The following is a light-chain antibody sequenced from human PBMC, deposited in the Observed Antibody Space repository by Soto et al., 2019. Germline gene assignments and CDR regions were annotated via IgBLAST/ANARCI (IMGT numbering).Light chain of an antibody. CDR1: QSVSSY. Sequence: EIVLTQSPATLSLSPGARATLSCRASQSVSSYLAWYQQKPGQAPRLLIYDASNRATGIPARFSGSGSGTDFTLTITSLEPEDFAVYYCQHRSNWLAFGGGTKVDIK. J-gene: IGKJ4*01. V-gene: IGKV3-11*01. CDR2: DAS. CDR3: QHRSNWLA.